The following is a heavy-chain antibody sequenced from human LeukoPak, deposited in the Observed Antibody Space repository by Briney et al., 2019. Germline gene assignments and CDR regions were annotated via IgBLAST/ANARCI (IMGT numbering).Heavy chain of an antibody. J-gene: IGHJ5*02. D-gene: IGHD3-10*01. CDR3: ARDLSTYYYGSGSANWFDP. Sequence: PSETLSLTCTVSGGSISSGDYYWSWIRQPPGKGLEWIGYIYYSGSTYYNPSLKSRVTISVDTSKNQFSLKLSSVTAADTAVYYCARDLSTYYYGSGSANWFDPWGQGTLVTVSS. V-gene: IGHV4-30-4*01. CDR1: GGSISSGDYY. CDR2: IYYSGST.